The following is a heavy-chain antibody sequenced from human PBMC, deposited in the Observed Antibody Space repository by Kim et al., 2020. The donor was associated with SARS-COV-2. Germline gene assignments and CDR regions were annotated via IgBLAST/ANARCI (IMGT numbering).Heavy chain of an antibody. CDR1: GFSFGDYA. CDR2: INWNSGSL. V-gene: IGHV3-9*01. CDR3: TKDSKATRGSYFYNYHMDV. Sequence: GGSLRLSCAASGFSFGDYAMHWVRQAPGKGLEWVSGINWNSGSLAYADSVKGRFTISRDNGKRSVYLRMNSLRLEDTALYYCTKDSKATRGSYFYNYHMDVWGKGTAVTVSS. D-gene: IGHD3-10*01. J-gene: IGHJ6*03.